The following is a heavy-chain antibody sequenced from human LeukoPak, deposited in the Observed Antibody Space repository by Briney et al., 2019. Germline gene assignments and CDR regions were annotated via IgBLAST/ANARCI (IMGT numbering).Heavy chain of an antibody. CDR3: AKDTLSFGVIENVRFDF. Sequence: PGGSLRLSCAASGFTFSSYSMNWVRQAPGKGLEWVSYISSSSSTIYYADSVQGRFTISRDNSKNTLYLQINSLRAEDTALYYCAKDTLSFGVIENVRFDFWGQGTLVTVSS. CDR1: GFTFSSYS. V-gene: IGHV3-48*01. D-gene: IGHD3-3*01. CDR2: ISSSSSTI. J-gene: IGHJ4*02.